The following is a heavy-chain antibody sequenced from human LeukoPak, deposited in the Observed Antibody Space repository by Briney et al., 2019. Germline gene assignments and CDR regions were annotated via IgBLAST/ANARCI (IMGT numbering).Heavy chain of an antibody. CDR1: GGSLRSGGYS. J-gene: IGHJ4*02. CDR2: VYYRWST. CDR3: ARVVVVVVATTRTSDELLGPVDY. D-gene: IGHD2-15*01. Sequence: SETLSLTCAVSGGSLRSGGYSWSWIRQPPGTGLEWIGYVYYRWSTDYNPSLKSRASISVETSKNQFYLKLNSVTAADTAVYYCARVVVVVVATTRTSDELLGPVDYWGQGTLVTVSS. V-gene: IGHV4-30-4*07.